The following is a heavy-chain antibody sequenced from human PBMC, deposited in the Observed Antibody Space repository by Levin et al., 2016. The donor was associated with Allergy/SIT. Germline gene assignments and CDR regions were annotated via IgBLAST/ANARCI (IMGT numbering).Heavy chain of an antibody. CDR2: IIPIFGTA. V-gene: IGHV1-69*01. J-gene: IGHJ6*02. D-gene: IGHD6-19*01. Sequence: WVRQAPGQGLEWMGGIIPIFGTANYAQKFQGRVTITADESTSTAYMELSSLRSEDTAVYYCARDRVQQWPRSYYYGMDVWGQGTTVTVSS. CDR3: ARDRVQQWPRSYYYGMDV.